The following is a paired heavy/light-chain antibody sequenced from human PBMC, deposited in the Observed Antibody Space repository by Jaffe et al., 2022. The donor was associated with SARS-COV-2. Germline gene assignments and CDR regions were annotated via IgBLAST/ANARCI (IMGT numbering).Light chain of an antibody. CDR2: GAS. CDR1: QSVSNNY. Sequence: EIVLTQSPGTLSLSPGERATLSCRASQSVSNNYLAWYQQKPGQAPRLLIYGASNRATGIPDRFSGSGSGTDFTLTIDRLEPEDFALYYCHQYGSSPHMNTFGQGTQLEIK. V-gene: IGKV3-20*01. CDR3: HQYGSSPHMNT. J-gene: IGKJ2*01.
Heavy chain of an antibody. Sequence: QVQLVQSGAEVKKPGASVKVSCKASGYSFNTYGISWVRQAPGQGLEWLGWISVYNGNTYYAQNFQGRLTMTTDTSTSTAYLELRSLRSDDTAVYYCARDATILVLFTHTPPSYHYYAMDVWGQGTTVTVSS. CDR2: ISVYNGNT. V-gene: IGHV1-18*01. CDR1: GYSFNTYG. D-gene: IGHD3-9*01. CDR3: ARDATILVLFTHTPPSYHYYAMDV. J-gene: IGHJ6*02.